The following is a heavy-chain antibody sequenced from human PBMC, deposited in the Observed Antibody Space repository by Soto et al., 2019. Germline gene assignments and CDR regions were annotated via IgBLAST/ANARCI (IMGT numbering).Heavy chain of an antibody. CDR2: IKQDGSEK. D-gene: IGHD3-22*01. CDR3: SRDPIFYDSSGYSYGNLHY. Sequence: PGGSLRLCCAASGFTFSSYWMSWVRQAPGKGLEWVANIKQDGSEKYYVDSVKGRFTISRDNAKNSLYLQMNSLRAEDTAVYYCSRDPIFYDSSGYSYGNLHYWGQGTLVTVSS. J-gene: IGHJ4*02. CDR1: GFTFSSYW. V-gene: IGHV3-7*05.